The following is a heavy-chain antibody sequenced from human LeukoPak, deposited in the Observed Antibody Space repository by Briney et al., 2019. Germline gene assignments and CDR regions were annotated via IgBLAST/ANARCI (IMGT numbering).Heavy chain of an antibody. D-gene: IGHD5-24*01. CDR1: RGSISSDDYY. CDR2: ICNSVTT. CDR3: ARAPIITNSWYWFDH. J-gene: IGHJ5*02. Sequence: PSQTLSLTSTVSRGSISSDDYYWSCTRQPPGKGLEWIGYICNSVTTYYNPSLKSRVTISIDTSKNQFSLKLSSVTAADTALYYCARAPIITNSWYWFDHWGQGTLVTVSS. V-gene: IGHV4-30-4*01.